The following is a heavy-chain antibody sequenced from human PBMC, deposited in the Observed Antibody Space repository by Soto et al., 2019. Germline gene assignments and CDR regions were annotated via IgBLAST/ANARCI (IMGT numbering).Heavy chain of an antibody. D-gene: IGHD6-19*01. J-gene: IGHJ4*02. V-gene: IGHV3-33*01. CDR3: ARDRSSGYSTGWHTSLDY. CDR2: IYYDGSEK. CDR1: GFTFSSYG. Sequence: QVQLVESGGGVVQPGRPLRLSCGTSGFTFSSYGMHWVRQAPGKGLEWVALIYYDGSEKYYADSVKGRFTISRDYSTNTLYLQMSTLRVEDTGVYYCARDRSSGYSTGWHTSLDYWGRGTRVTVS.